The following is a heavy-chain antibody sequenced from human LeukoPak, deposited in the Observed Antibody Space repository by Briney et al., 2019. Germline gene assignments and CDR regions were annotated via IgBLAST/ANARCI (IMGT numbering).Heavy chain of an antibody. D-gene: IGHD6-13*01. J-gene: IGHJ6*02. CDR2: MNPNSGNT. CDR3: ARGRLSRSSSWYPIYYYYGMDV. CDR1: GGTFSSYA. V-gene: IGHV1-8*02. Sequence: ASVKVSCKASGGTFSSYAISWVRQAPGQGLEWMGWMNPNSGNTGYAQKFQGRVTMTRNTSISTAYMELSSLRSEDTAVYYCARGRLSRSSSWYPIYYYYGMDVWGQGTTVTVSS.